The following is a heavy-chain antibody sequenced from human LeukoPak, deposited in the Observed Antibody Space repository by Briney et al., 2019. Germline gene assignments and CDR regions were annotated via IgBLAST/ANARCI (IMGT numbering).Heavy chain of an antibody. CDR1: GASISSYH. V-gene: IGHV4-4*07. CDR3: ARDVGATTGIDF. CDR2: IYASGST. D-gene: IGHD1-26*01. J-gene: IGHJ4*02. Sequence: SETLSLTCTVSGASISSYHWSWIRQPAGKGLECIGRIYASGSTNYNPSLKSRVTMSVDKSKNQFSLKLTSVTTADTAVYYCARDVGATTGIDFWGQGTLVTVSS.